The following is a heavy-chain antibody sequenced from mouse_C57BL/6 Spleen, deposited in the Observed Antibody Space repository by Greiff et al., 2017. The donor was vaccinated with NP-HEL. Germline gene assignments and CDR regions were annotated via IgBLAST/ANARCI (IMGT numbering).Heavy chain of an antibody. CDR1: GFTFSSYA. J-gene: IGHJ3*01. CDR2: ISSGCDYI. Sequence: RVESGDGLVKPGGSLKLSCAASGFTFSSYAMSWVRQTPEKRLEWVAYISSGCDYIYYASTVTGRFTISIDNARNTLYLQMSRLKSEDTAMYYCTRDGQDYSNLDWFAYWGQGTLVTVSA. D-gene: IGHD2-5*01. CDR3: TRDGQDYSNLDWFAY. V-gene: IGHV5-9-1*02.